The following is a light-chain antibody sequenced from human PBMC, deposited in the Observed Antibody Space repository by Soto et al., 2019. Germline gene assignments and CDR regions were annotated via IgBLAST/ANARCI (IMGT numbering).Light chain of an antibody. CDR1: QGISSY. CDR3: QQLNSYPFLT. V-gene: IGKV1-9*01. Sequence: DIQWTQSPSFLSASVGDRVTITCRASQGISSYLAWYQQKQGKAPKLLIYAASTLQSGVPSRFSGSGSGTEFTLPISSLQPEDFATYYCQQLNSYPFLTFGGGTKVEIK. CDR2: AAS. J-gene: IGKJ4*01.